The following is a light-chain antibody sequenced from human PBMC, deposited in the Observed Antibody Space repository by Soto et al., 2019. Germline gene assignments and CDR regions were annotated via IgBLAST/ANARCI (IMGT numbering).Light chain of an antibody. CDR1: SSDIGVYDY. V-gene: IGLV2-14*01. Sequence: QSALTQPASVSGSPGQSITISCTGTSSDIGVYDYVSWYQQYPGKAPKFLISEVNNRPSGVSNRFSGSKSGNTASLTISGLQAEDEADYYCSSYTTGSTYVFGTGTKGTVL. CDR3: SSYTTGSTYV. J-gene: IGLJ1*01. CDR2: EVN.